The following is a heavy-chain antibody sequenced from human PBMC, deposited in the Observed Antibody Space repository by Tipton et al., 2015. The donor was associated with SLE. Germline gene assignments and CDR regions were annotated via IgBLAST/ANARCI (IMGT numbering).Heavy chain of an antibody. D-gene: IGHD7-27*01. CDR3: ARDLLLTTGEYFDY. J-gene: IGHJ4*02. CDR1: GFTFSNYA. Sequence: SLRLSCAASGFTFSNYAMHWVRQAPGKGLVWVSRIRSDGGNTMYADYVKGRFTISRDNAKNTLYLHMNSLRVDDTAVYYCARDLLLTTGEYFDYWGQGPLVTVSS. CDR2: IRSDGGNT. V-gene: IGHV3-74*03.